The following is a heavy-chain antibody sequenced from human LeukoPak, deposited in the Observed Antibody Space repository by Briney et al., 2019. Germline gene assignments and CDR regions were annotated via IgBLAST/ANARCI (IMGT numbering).Heavy chain of an antibody. J-gene: IGHJ5*02. D-gene: IGHD3-22*01. CDR2: IYYSGNT. Sequence: PSETLSLTCTVSGDSMRRSSYYWGWIRQSPGKGLEWIASIYYSGNTFHNPSLKSRVSISVDKSKNQFSVKLSSVTAADTAVYYCARHGIDNYDSSGYSSWFDPWGQGTLVTISS. CDR3: ARHGIDNYDSSGYSSWFDP. V-gene: IGHV4-39*01. CDR1: GDSMRRSSYY.